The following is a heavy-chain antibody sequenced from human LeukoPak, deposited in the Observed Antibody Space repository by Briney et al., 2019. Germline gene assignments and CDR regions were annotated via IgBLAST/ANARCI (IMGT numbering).Heavy chain of an antibody. V-gene: IGHV1-18*01. D-gene: IGHD6-13*01. CDR3: ARRKQQPYYYYHYMDV. Sequence: ASVKVSCKASGYTFTSYGISWVRQAPGQGLEWMGWISAYNGNTNYAQKLQGRVTMTTDTSTSTAYMELRSLRSDDTAVYYCARRKQQPYYYYHYMDVWGKGTTVTVSS. CDR2: ISAYNGNT. J-gene: IGHJ6*03. CDR1: GYTFTSYG.